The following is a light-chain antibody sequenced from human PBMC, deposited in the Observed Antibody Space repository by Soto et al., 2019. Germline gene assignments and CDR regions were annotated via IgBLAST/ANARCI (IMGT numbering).Light chain of an antibody. V-gene: IGKV3-15*01. CDR3: QQYNKWPQT. Sequence: EIEMTQPPASLSVSPGERVTLSCRASQRVSSHFDRYHQKPGQAHSLLILGASTRATGIPARFSGSGSGTEYTLTNSSLQFEDFAVYSCQQYNKWPQTFGQGTKVAIK. J-gene: IGKJ1*01. CDR2: GAS. CDR1: QRVSSH.